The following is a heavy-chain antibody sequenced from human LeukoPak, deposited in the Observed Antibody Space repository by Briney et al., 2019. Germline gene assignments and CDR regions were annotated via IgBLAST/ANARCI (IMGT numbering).Heavy chain of an antibody. D-gene: IGHD2-15*01. CDR2: ISGSGGST. V-gene: IGHV3-23*01. Sequence: GESLKISCAASGFTFSSYAMSRVRQAPEKGLEWVSAISGSGGSTYYADSVKGRFTISRDNSKNTLYLQMNSLRAEDTAVYYCAKGLPSCGLSSCYSGDAFDIWGQGTMVTVSS. CDR1: GFTFSSYA. J-gene: IGHJ3*02. CDR3: AKGLPSCGLSSCYSGDAFDI.